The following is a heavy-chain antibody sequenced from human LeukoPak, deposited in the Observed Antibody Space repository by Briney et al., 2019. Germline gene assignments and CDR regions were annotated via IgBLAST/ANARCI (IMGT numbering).Heavy chain of an antibody. CDR3: ARTDISGASPVTHDNWFDP. CDR2: IYTSGST. Sequence: SETLSLTCTVSGGSISSYYWSWLRRPAGKGLEWIGRIYTSGSTNYNPSLKSRVTMSVDTSKNQFSLKLSSVTAADTAVYYCARTDISGASPVTHDNWFDPWGQGTLVTVSS. CDR1: GGSISSYY. D-gene: IGHD3-10*01. J-gene: IGHJ5*02. V-gene: IGHV4-4*07.